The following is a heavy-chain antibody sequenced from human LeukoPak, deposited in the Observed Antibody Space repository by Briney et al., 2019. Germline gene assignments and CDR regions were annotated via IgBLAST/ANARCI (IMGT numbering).Heavy chain of an antibody. CDR2: INHSGST. CDR1: GGSFSGYY. Sequence: SETLSLTCAVYGGSFSGYYWSWIRQPPGKGLEXXXEINHSGSTNYNPPLKSRVTISVDTSKNQFSLKLSSVTAADTAVYYCARGHSYTMVRGVIVDAFDIWGQGTMVTVSS. J-gene: IGHJ3*02. V-gene: IGHV4-34*01. CDR3: ARGHSYTMVRGVIVDAFDI. D-gene: IGHD3-10*01.